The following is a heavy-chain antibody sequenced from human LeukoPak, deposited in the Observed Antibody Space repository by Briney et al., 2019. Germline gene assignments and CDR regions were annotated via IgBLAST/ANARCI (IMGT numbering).Heavy chain of an antibody. CDR3: ARDKGWFDP. J-gene: IGHJ5*02. Sequence: SETLSLTCTVSGGSISSYYWSWIRQPPGKGLEWIGYIYYSGSTNYNPSLKSRVTISVDTSKNQFSLKLSSVTAADTAVYYCARDKGWFDPWGQGTLVTVSS. CDR1: GGSISSYY. V-gene: IGHV4-59*01. CDR2: IYYSGST.